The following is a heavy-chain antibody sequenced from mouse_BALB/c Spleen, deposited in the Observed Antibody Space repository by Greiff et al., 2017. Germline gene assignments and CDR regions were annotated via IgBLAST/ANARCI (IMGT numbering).Heavy chain of an antibody. CDR2: IWGDGGT. J-gene: IGHJ4*01. CDR3: AKKRSWTSYYAMDY. Sequence: VQLKESGPGLVAPSQSLSITCTVSGFSLTSYGVSWVRQHPGKGLEWRGVIWGDGGTNYHSDLISRLIISKDNSKGQVFLKLNSLQTDDTATYYCAKKRSWTSYYAMDYWGQGTSVTVSS. V-gene: IGHV2-3*01. CDR1: GFSLTSYG.